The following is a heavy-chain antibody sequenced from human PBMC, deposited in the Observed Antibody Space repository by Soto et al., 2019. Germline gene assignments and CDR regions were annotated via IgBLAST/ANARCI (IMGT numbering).Heavy chain of an antibody. CDR1: GFTFSSYA. CDR2: ISGSGGST. Sequence: GGSLRLSCAASGFTFSSYAMSWVRQAPGKGLEWVSAISGSGGSTYYADSVKGRFTISRDNSKNTLYLQMNSLRAEDTAVFYCAKHFMREYSSGWYVDYWGQGTLVTVSS. V-gene: IGHV3-23*01. D-gene: IGHD6-19*01. CDR3: AKHFMREYSSGWYVDY. J-gene: IGHJ4*02.